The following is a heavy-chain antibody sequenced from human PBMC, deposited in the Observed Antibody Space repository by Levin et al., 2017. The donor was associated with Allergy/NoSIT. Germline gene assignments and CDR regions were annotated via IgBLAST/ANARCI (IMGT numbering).Heavy chain of an antibody. D-gene: IGHD5-18*01. J-gene: IGHJ4*02. V-gene: IGHV4-59*01. CDR3: ASFLDGYSYGYYSY. CDR1: GGSISSYY. Sequence: SETLSLTCTVSGGSISSYYWSWIRQPPGKGLEWIGYIYYSGSTNYNPSLKSRVTISVDTSKNQFSLKLSSVTAADTAVYYCASFLDGYSYGYYSYWGQGTLVTVSS. CDR2: IYYSGST.